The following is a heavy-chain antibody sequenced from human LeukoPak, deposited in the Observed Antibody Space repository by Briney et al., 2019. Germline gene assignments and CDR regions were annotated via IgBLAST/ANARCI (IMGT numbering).Heavy chain of an antibody. V-gene: IGHV3-30*02. Sequence: PVGSLRLSCAASGFTFSSYGMHWVRQAPGTALEGVAVIWLDGGNKQYADSVRGRFTISTDNSKNTLYLQMNSLRAEDTAVYYCAKDAGWLGELSQGYFDFWGQGTLVTVSS. CDR3: AKDAGWLGELSQGYFDF. CDR1: GFTFSSYG. CDR2: IWLDGGNK. D-gene: IGHD3-10*01. J-gene: IGHJ4*02.